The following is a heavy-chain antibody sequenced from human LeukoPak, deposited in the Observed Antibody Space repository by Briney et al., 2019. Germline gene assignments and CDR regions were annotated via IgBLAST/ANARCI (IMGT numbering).Heavy chain of an antibody. V-gene: IGHV3-23*01. D-gene: IGHD3-10*01. CDR3: AKDWFGELLPAFDY. CDR2: ISGSGGST. J-gene: IGHJ4*02. CDR1: GFTFSGYA. Sequence: GGSLRLSCAASGFTFSGYAMSWVRQAPGKGLEWVSAISGSGGSTYYADSVKGRFTISRDNSKNTLYLQMNSLRAEDTAVYYCAKDWFGELLPAFDYWGQGTLVTVSS.